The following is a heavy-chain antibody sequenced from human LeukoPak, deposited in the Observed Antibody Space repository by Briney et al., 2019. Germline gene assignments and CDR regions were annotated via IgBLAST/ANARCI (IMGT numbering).Heavy chain of an antibody. CDR2: IYYSGST. J-gene: IGHJ4*02. CDR1: GGSISSYY. D-gene: IGHD3-22*01. CDR3: ARVGDSNYFDY. V-gene: IGHV4-59*01. Sequence: ASETLSLTCTVSGGSISSYYWSWIRQPPGRGLEWIGYIYYSGSTNYNPSLKSRVTISVDTSKNQFSLKLSSVTAADTAVYYCARVGDSNYFDYWGQGTLVTVSS.